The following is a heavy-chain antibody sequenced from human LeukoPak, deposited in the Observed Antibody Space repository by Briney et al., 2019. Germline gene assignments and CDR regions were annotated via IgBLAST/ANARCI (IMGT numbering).Heavy chain of an antibody. CDR3: ARGRRDSSGYRMDV. CDR2: INAGNGNT. Sequence: ASVKVSCKASGYTFTSYATHWVRQAPGQRLEWMGWINAGNGNTKYSQKFQGRVTITRDTSASTAYMELSSLRSEDTAVYYCARGRRDSSGYRMDVWGQGTTVTVSS. V-gene: IGHV1-3*01. CDR1: GYTFTSYA. D-gene: IGHD3-22*01. J-gene: IGHJ6*02.